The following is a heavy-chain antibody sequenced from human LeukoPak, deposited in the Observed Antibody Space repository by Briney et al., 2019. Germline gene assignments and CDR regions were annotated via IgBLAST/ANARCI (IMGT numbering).Heavy chain of an antibody. Sequence: SETLSLTCAVYGGSFSGYYWSWIRQPPGKGLEWIGEINHSGSTNYNPSLKSRFTISVDTSKNQFSLKLSSVTAADTAVYYCARGLKLWLPVSRYYFDYWGQGTLVTVSS. CDR2: INHSGST. CDR3: ARGLKLWLPVSRYYFDY. CDR1: GGSFSGYY. J-gene: IGHJ4*02. V-gene: IGHV4-34*01. D-gene: IGHD5-18*01.